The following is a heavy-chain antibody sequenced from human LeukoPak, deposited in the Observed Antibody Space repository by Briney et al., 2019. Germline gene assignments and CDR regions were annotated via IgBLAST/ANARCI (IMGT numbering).Heavy chain of an antibody. V-gene: IGHV3-74*01. Sequence: PGGSLRLSRAAVGVTFSGYWMNWVRQAPGKGLVWVSRINSDGSSTNYADSVKGRFTISRDNAKNTLYLQMNSLRVEDTAVYYRARDPKYGDLDYWGRGTLVTVSS. J-gene: IGHJ4*02. CDR3: ARDPKYGDLDY. CDR1: GVTFSGYW. CDR2: INSDGSST. D-gene: IGHD2-21*02.